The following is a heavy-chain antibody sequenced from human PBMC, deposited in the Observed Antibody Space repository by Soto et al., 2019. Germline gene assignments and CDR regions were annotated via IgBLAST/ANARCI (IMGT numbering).Heavy chain of an antibody. CDR3: ARTGTHSSFDI. V-gene: IGHV4-59*12. D-gene: IGHD1-1*01. CDR2: IYYSGST. CDR1: GGSISSYY. J-gene: IGHJ3*02. Sequence: PSETLSLTCTVSGGSISSYYWSWIRQPPGKGLEWIGYIYYSGSTNYNPSLKSRVTISVDTSKNQFSLKLSSVTAADTAVYYCARTGTHSSFDIWGQGAMVTVSS.